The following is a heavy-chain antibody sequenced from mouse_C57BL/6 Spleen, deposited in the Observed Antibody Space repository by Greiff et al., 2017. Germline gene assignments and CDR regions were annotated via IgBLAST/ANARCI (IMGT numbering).Heavy chain of an antibody. CDR3: ARRGEGNYAMDY. CDR2: IYPGSGST. V-gene: IGHV1-55*01. Sequence: QVQLQQPGAELVKPGASVKMSCKASGYTFTSYWITWVKQRPGQGLEWIGDIYPGSGSTNYNEKFKSKATLTVDTSSSTAYMQLSSLTSEDTAVYYCARRGEGNYAMDYWGQGTSVTVSS. CDR1: GYTFTSYW. J-gene: IGHJ4*01.